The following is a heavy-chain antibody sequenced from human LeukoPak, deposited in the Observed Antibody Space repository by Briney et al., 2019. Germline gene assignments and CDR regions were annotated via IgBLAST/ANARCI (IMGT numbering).Heavy chain of an antibody. CDR1: GGSISSSSYY. V-gene: IGHV4-39*07. D-gene: IGHD2-15*01. Sequence: PSETLSLTCTVSGGSISSSSYYWGWIRQPPGTGLEWIGSIYYSGSTYYNPSLKSRVTISVDTSKNQFSLKLSSVTAADTAVYYCARDWVDIVVVVAASDAFDIWGQGTMVTVSS. CDR2: IYYSGST. J-gene: IGHJ3*02. CDR3: ARDWVDIVVVVAASDAFDI.